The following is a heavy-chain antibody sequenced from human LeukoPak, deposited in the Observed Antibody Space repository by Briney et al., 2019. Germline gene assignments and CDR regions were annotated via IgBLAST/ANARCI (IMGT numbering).Heavy chain of an antibody. D-gene: IGHD3-10*01. CDR1: GFTFDDYG. CDR2: INWNGGST. Sequence: GGSLRLSCAASGFTFDDYGMSWVRQAPGKGLEWVSGINWNGGSTGYADSVKGRFTISRDNAKNSLYLRMNSLRAGDTALYYCARDGGWFGELSTAFDIWGQGTMVTVSS. J-gene: IGHJ3*02. V-gene: IGHV3-20*04. CDR3: ARDGGWFGELSTAFDI.